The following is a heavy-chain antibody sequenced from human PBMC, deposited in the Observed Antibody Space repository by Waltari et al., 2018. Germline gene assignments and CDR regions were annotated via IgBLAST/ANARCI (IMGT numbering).Heavy chain of an antibody. Sequence: QVQLQESGPGLVKPSQTLSLTCTVSGGPISSGSYYWSWSRQPAGKGLAWIGRSYTSGSTYYYPSLRRRVTISVDTSKNQVSQKLSSVTAADTAVYYCARDGGGSSWPCWRQGTLVTVSS. CDR1: GGPISSGSYY. CDR3: ARDGGGSSWPC. CDR2: SYTSGST. V-gene: IGHV4-61*02. D-gene: IGHD6-13*01. J-gene: IGHJ4*02.